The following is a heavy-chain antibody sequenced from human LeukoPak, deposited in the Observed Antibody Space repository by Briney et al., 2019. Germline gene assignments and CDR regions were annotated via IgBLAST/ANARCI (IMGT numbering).Heavy chain of an antibody. D-gene: IGHD4-23*01. CDR3: ARGTPHYGGNNRGAFDI. V-gene: IGHV4-34*01. Sequence: PSETLSLTCAVYGGSFTGYYWIWIRQPPGKGLEWIGEIYHSGSTNYNPSLKSRVTISVDTSKNQFSLKLSSVTAADTAVYYCARGTPHYGGNNRGAFDIWGQGTMVTVSS. CDR2: IYHSGST. J-gene: IGHJ3*02. CDR1: GGSFTGYY.